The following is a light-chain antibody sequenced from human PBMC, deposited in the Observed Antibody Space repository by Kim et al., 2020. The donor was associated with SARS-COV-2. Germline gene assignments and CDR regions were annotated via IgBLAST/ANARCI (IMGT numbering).Light chain of an antibody. CDR2: GAS. CDR3: QQYNNWPPWT. J-gene: IGKJ1*01. V-gene: IGKV3-15*01. Sequence: SPGEIATLSCRASQSVSSNLAWYQQKPGQAPRLLIYGASTRATGIPARFSGSGSGTEFTLTISSLQSEDFAVYYCQQYNNWPPWTFGQGTKMDIK. CDR1: QSVSSN.